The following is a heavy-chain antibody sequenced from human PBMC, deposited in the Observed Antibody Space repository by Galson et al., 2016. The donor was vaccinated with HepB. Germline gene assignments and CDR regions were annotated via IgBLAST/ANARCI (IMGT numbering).Heavy chain of an antibody. D-gene: IGHD3-3*01. J-gene: IGHJ4*02. V-gene: IGHV3-23*01. CDR2: IRGSDGTDI. CDR3: VKVGYDFWGGSGAQYYFDH. Sequence: SLRLSCAASGFTFSSYTMNWVRQAPGKGPEWVSAIRGSDGTDIWYADSVKGRFTISRDNSKNTLYLQMNSLRAEDTAVYYCVKVGYDFWGGSGAQYYFDHWGQGTLVTVSS. CDR1: GFTFSSYT.